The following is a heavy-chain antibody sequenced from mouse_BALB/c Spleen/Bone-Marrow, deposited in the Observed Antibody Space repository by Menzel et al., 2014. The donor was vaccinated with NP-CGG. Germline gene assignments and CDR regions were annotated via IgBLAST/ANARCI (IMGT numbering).Heavy chain of an antibody. Sequence: VQRVESGAELMKPGASVKISCKATSYTFSSYWIEWVKQRPGHGLEWIGEILPGSGSTNYNEKFKGKATFTADTSSNTAYMQLSSLTSEDSAVYYCARLDGYFDYWGQGTTLTVSS. V-gene: IGHV1-9*01. CDR1: SYTFSSYW. CDR3: ARLDGYFDY. CDR2: ILPGSGST. J-gene: IGHJ2*01. D-gene: IGHD2-3*01.